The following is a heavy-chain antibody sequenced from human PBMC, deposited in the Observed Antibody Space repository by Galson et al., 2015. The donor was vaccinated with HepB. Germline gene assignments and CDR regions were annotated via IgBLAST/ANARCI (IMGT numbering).Heavy chain of an antibody. Sequence: SLRLSCAASGFSFDTYAMSWVRQAPGKGLEWVSSISGGGHNTYYADAVRGRFTISRDNSNNTVYLQMNSLRGKDTAMYYCAKDPDFDFYSEKSTTFDYWGRGTLVTVSS. CDR2: ISGGGHNT. CDR3: AKDPDFDFYSEKSTTFDY. CDR1: GFSFDTYA. V-gene: IGHV3-23*01. J-gene: IGHJ4*02. D-gene: IGHD3-3*01.